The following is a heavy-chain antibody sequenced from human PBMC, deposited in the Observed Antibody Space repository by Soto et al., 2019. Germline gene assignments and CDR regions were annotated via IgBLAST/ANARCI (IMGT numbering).Heavy chain of an antibody. J-gene: IGHJ4*02. CDR2: IWYDGSDK. Sequence: QVQLVESGGGVVQPGRSLRLSCVASGFTFSNYAMHWVRQAPGKGLEWVTVIWYDGSDKYYAESVKGRFTISRDNAKNTVYLQMNSLRAEDTAVYYCARDPVYKFRYCTGGTCYAPVYYFDYWGQGTLVTVSS. V-gene: IGHV3-33*01. CDR1: GFTFSNYA. D-gene: IGHD2-15*01. CDR3: ARDPVYKFRYCTGGTCYAPVYYFDY.